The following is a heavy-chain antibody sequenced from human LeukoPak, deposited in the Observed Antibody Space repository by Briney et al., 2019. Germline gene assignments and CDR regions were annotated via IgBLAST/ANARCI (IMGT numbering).Heavy chain of an antibody. CDR2: IYPGDSDT. D-gene: IGHD1-26*01. J-gene: IGHJ3*02. Sequence: GESLKISFKGSGYPFTDYWIGWVRPMPGKGLEWMGIIYPGDSDTRYSPSFQGQVTISADKSITTAYLQWSSLKASATAMYYCARRGYSGRSDAFDIWGQGTMVTVSS. V-gene: IGHV5-51*01. CDR1: GYPFTDYW. CDR3: ARRGYSGRSDAFDI.